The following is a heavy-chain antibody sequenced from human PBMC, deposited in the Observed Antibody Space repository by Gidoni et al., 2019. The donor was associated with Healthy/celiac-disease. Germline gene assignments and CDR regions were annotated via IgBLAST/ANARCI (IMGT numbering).Heavy chain of an antibody. Sequence: QVPLVQSGAEVKKPGASVKVSCKASGYTFTGYYMHWVRQAPGQGREWMGWINPNSGGTNYAQKFQGWVTMTRDTSISTAYMELSRLRSDDTAVYYCARGAPFGYYYYYMDVWGKGTTVTVSS. CDR3: ARGAPFGYYYYYMDV. CDR1: GYTFTGYY. D-gene: IGHD3-10*01. J-gene: IGHJ6*03. CDR2: INPNSGGT. V-gene: IGHV1-2*04.